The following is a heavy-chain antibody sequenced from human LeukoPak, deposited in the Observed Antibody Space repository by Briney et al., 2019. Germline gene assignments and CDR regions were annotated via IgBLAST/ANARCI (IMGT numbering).Heavy chain of an antibody. CDR2: INPGTGGT. CDR3: ARHLHFDY. J-gene: IGHJ4*02. Sequence: ASLKVSCKASGYTFTGFYIHWVRPAPGQGHEWMGWINPGTGGTSNAQNFQARVTLTRDTSTSTAYMELNSLRSDDTAVYFCARHLHFDYWGQGTLVSV. V-gene: IGHV1-2*02. CDR1: GYTFTGFY.